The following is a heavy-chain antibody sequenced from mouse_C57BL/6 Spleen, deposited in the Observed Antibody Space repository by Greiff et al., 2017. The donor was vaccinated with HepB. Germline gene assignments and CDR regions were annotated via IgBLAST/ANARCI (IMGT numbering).Heavy chain of an antibody. J-gene: IGHJ1*03. Sequence: VQLQQSGPELVKPGASVKISCKASGYAFSSSWMNWVKQRPGKGLEWIGRIYPGDGDTNYNGKFKGKATLTADKSSSTAYMQLSSLTSEDSAVYFCARGIYYGSSRGYFDVWGTGTTVTVSS. D-gene: IGHD1-1*01. V-gene: IGHV1-82*01. CDR2: IYPGDGDT. CDR3: ARGIYYGSSRGYFDV. CDR1: GYAFSSSW.